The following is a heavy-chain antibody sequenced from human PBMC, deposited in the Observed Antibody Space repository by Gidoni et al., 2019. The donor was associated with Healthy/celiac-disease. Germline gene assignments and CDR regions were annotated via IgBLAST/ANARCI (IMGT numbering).Heavy chain of an antibody. D-gene: IGHD1-1*01. CDR1: GFTVSRNY. CDR3: ASRTETVDY. Sequence: DVHLVEPAGGLIQPGGSLRLSCAASGFTVSRNYMSWFRQAPGKGLEWVSVIYSGGSTYYAESVKGRFTISRDNSKNTRYLQMNSLRAEDTAVYYCASRTETVDYWGQGTLVTVSS. V-gene: IGHV3-53*01. CDR2: IYSGGST. J-gene: IGHJ4*02.